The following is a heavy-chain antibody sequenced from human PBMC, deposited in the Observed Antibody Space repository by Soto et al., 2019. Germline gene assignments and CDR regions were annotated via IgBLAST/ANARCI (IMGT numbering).Heavy chain of an antibody. Sequence: SETLSLTCAVSGDSISGNNWWTWVRQSPERGLEWIGEIFHSGSTNYNPSLKGRVTISVDKSKKNFSLNLRSVTAADTAVYYCARAKMNWFDXWGQGTLVTVSX. CDR2: IFHSGST. V-gene: IGHV4-4*02. CDR3: ARAKMNWFDX. J-gene: IGHJ5*02. CDR1: GDSISGNNW.